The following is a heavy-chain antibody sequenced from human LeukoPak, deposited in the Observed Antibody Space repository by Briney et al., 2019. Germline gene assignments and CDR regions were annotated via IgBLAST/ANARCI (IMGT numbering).Heavy chain of an antibody. D-gene: IGHD7-27*01. CDR3: AKGNWGPLYYFDY. J-gene: IGHJ4*02. Sequence: GGSLRLSCAASGFTFDDYAMHWVRQAPGKGLEWVSGISWNSGSIGYADSVKGRFTISRDNSKNTLSLQMNSLKVEDTAVYYCAKGNWGPLYYFDYWGQGTLVTVSS. V-gene: IGHV3-9*01. CDR2: ISWNSGSI. CDR1: GFTFDDYA.